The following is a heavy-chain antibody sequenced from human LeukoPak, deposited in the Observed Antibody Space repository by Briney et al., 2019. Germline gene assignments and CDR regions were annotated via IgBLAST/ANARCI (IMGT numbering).Heavy chain of an antibody. D-gene: IGHD1-26*01. Sequence: GGSLRLSCAASGFTFDDYGMSWVRQAPGKGLEWVSGINWYGGSTGYADSVKGRFTISRDNAKNSLYLQMNSLRAEDTALYHCAIGVGATWSFDYWGQGTLVTVSS. CDR2: INWYGGST. CDR3: AIGVGATWSFDY. V-gene: IGHV3-20*01. J-gene: IGHJ4*02. CDR1: GFTFDDYG.